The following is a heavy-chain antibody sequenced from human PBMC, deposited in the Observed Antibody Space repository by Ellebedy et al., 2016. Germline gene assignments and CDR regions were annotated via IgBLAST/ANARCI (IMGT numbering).Heavy chain of an antibody. CDR2: ISYDGSNK. CDR1: GFTFSSYG. CDR3: AREYSGSAGWFDY. J-gene: IGHJ4*02. D-gene: IGHD1-26*01. Sequence: GGSLRLXXAASGFTFSSYGMHWVRQAPGKGLEWVAVISYDGSNKYYADSVKGRFTISRDNSKNTLYLQMNSLRAEDTAVYYCAREYSGSAGWFDYWGQGTLVTVSS. V-gene: IGHV3-30*03.